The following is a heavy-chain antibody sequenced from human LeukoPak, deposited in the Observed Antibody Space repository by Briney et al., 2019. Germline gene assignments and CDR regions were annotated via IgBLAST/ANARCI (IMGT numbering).Heavy chain of an antibody. CDR3: ARALPTGYGSGSFRDY. D-gene: IGHD3-10*01. V-gene: IGHV3-7*05. CDR2: IKQDGSEQ. J-gene: IGHJ4*02. Sequence: GGSLRLSCAASGFTFSSYWMSWVRQAPGQGLEWVANIKQDGSEQYYVDSVKGRFTISRDNAKNSLYLQMNSLRAEDTAVYYCARALPTGYGSGSFRDYWGQGTLVTVSS. CDR1: GFTFSSYW.